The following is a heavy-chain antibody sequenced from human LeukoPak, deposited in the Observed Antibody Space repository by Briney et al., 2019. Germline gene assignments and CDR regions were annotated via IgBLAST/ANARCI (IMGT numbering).Heavy chain of an antibody. CDR2: ICAGDSDT. CDR1: GDSFSTYW. D-gene: IGHD2-8*01. Sequence: GESLKISCKASGDSFSTYWIAWVRQMPGKGLEWMGVICAGDSDTRYSPSFQGQVTISADKSLNTAYVQWSNLKASDTAMYYCVRLRGGLMDGLDFWGQGTLVTVSS. CDR3: VRLRGGLMDGLDF. J-gene: IGHJ4*02. V-gene: IGHV5-51*01.